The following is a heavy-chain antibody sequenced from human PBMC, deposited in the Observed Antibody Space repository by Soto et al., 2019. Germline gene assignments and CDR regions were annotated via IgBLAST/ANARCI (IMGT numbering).Heavy chain of an antibody. Sequence: SETLSLTCGVQSGVFSGYYWSWIRQSPGKGLEWIGEIHHSGSTHYTPSLKGRLTMSADTSKNQFSLRLSSVTAADTAVYYCARHGSYWGQGTLVTVSS. J-gene: IGHJ4*02. CDR1: SGVFSGYY. CDR3: ARHGSY. V-gene: IGHV4-34*01. CDR2: IHHSGST.